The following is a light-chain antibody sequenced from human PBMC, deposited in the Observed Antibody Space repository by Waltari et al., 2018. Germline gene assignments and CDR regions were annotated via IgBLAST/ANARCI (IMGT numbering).Light chain of an antibody. Sequence: WYEQRPGQSPRLVIYEDNKRPSGSPDRFSGSGSGNTATLTISGTQVIDEADYYCQSLDGTTIVFGGRTKLTVL. V-gene: IGLV3-1*01. CDR3: QSLDGTTIV. CDR2: EDN. J-gene: IGLJ2*01.